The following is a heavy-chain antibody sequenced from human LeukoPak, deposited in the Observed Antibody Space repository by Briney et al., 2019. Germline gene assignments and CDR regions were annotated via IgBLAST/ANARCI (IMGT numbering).Heavy chain of an antibody. D-gene: IGHD3-22*01. J-gene: IGHJ4*02. Sequence: PSETLSLTCTVSGGSISSYYWSWIRQPAGKGLEWIGHIYARGSTNYNPSLKSRVTMSVDTSKNQFSLRLSSVTAADTAVYYCARYYYDPSGYYHDYWGQGTLVTVSS. V-gene: IGHV4-59*10. CDR1: GGSISSYY. CDR3: ARYYYDPSGYYHDY. CDR2: IYARGST.